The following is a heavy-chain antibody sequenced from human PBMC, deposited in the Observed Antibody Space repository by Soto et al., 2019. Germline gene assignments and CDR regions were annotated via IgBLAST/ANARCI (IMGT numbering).Heavy chain of an antibody. Sequence: GESLKISCQGSGYSFTSYWIGWVRQMPGKGLECMGSIYPGDSDTRYSPSFQGQVTISADKSISTAYLQWSSLKASDTAMYYRARTAAACKYYFGMDVWGQGTTVTV. J-gene: IGHJ6*02. V-gene: IGHV5-51*01. CDR3: ARTAAACKYYFGMDV. CDR1: GYSFTSYW. D-gene: IGHD6-13*01. CDR2: IYPGDSDT.